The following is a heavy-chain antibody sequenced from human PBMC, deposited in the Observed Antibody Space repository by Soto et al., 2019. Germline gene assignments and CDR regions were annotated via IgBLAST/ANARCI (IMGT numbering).Heavy chain of an antibody. Sequence: QVQLVESGGGVVQPGRSLRLSCAAPGFSFSTYGMHWVRQAPGKGLEWVAVVWSDENTKYYVDSVKGRFTISRDNSKNTMYLQMSTVRAEDTAVYCCTRGLGYYYDAWGQGTLVTVCS. V-gene: IGHV3-33*01. J-gene: IGHJ5*02. CDR1: GFSFSTYG. CDR3: TRGLGYYYDA. CDR2: VWSDENTK. D-gene: IGHD3-22*01.